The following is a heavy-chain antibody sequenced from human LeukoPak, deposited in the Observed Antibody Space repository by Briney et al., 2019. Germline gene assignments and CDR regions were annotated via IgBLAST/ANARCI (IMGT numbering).Heavy chain of an antibody. V-gene: IGHV3-23*01. CDR1: EFTFSSHA. J-gene: IGHJ3*02. CDR3: ARYITGPNTAFDI. Sequence: GGSLRLSCVASEFTFSSHAMSWVRQAPGKGLEWVSTISNSGGNTYYAGSVKARFSISRDNSKGTLYLQMDSLRVDDTAVYYCARYITGPNTAFDIWGQGTRVTVSS. D-gene: IGHD1-1*01. CDR2: ISNSGGNT.